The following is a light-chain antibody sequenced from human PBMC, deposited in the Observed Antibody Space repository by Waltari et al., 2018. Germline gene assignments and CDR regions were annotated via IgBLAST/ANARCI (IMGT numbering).Light chain of an antibody. Sequence: QSALTQPRSVSGSPGQSVTISCTGTSSDVGGYNYVSWYQQHPGKAPKLMIYDASKRPSWVPAPFSGSKSGNTASLTISGLQAEDEADYYCCSYAGSYTFVVFGGGTKLTVL. J-gene: IGLJ2*01. CDR1: SSDVGGYNY. CDR3: CSYAGSYTFVV. V-gene: IGLV2-11*01. CDR2: DAS.